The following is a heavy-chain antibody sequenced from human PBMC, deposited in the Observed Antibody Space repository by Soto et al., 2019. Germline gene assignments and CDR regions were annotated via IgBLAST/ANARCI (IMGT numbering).Heavy chain of an antibody. D-gene: IGHD2-21*02. CDR3: VRDADETAIVPAPWLV. V-gene: IGHV4-4*02. CDR1: GGSISSSHW. J-gene: IGHJ6*02. CDR2: IYHSGST. Sequence: SETLSLTCAVSGGSISSSHWWGWVRQAPGKGLEWIGEIYHSGSTNYNPSLKSRITMSVDKSKNQFSVNLSSVTAADTAVYYCVRDADETAIVPAPWLVWGRGSMVTVSS.